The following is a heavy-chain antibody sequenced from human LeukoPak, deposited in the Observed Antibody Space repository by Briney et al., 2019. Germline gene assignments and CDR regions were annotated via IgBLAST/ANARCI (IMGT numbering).Heavy chain of an antibody. CDR2: IKEDGTQR. D-gene: IGHD4-11*01. V-gene: IGHV3-7*01. Sequence: GGSLRLSCSASGFIFENHWMNWVRQAPGKGLEWVAKIKEDGTQRSYVDSVKGRFTISRDNANNLLVLQMNNLRVEDTAVYYCARDQAYSFDYWGQGTLVTVSS. J-gene: IGHJ4*02. CDR3: ARDQAYSFDY. CDR1: GFIFENHW.